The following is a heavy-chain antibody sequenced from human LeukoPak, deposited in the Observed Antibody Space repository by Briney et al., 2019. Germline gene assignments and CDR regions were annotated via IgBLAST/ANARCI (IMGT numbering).Heavy chain of an antibody. D-gene: IGHD1-26*01. CDR3: ARVKARSGSYSLDY. CDR2: ISAHNGDT. V-gene: IGHV1-18*04. Sequence: ASVEVSCKASGYTFTGYYMHWVRQAPGQELEWMGWISAHNGDTNYAQRLQGRVTMTTDTSTSTAYMELRSLRSDDTAVYYCARVKARSGSYSLDYWGQGTLVTVSS. J-gene: IGHJ4*02. CDR1: GYTFTGYY.